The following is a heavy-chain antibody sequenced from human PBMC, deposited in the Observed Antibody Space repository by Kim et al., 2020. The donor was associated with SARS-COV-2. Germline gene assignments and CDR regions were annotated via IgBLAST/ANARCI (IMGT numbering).Heavy chain of an antibody. J-gene: IGHJ6*02. CDR1: GFSFSNHW. CDR3: ARNNAMDV. Sequence: GGSLRLSCAASGFSFSNHWMTWVRQAPGRGPEWVANINQHGSEKYYVASVGGRFTISRYDAKNSLYLQMNSLRAEDTATYYCARNNAMDVWGQGTTVTVSS. CDR2: INQHGSEK. V-gene: IGHV3-7*03.